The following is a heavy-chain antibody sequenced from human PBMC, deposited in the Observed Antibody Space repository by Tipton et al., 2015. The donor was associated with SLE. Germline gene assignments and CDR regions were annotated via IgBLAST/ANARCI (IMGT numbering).Heavy chain of an antibody. D-gene: IGHD6-19*01. Sequence: LRLSCAVSGYSISSGHYWGWIRQPPGKGLEWIGYVYYIGITNYNPSLKSRVTISIDMSKSQISLNLTSVTAADTAVYYCARGVRIAVVKGWYFDLWGRGTLVTVSS. J-gene: IGHJ2*01. CDR1: GYSISSGHY. CDR3: ARGVRIAVVKGWYFDL. CDR2: VYYIGIT. V-gene: IGHV4-61*01.